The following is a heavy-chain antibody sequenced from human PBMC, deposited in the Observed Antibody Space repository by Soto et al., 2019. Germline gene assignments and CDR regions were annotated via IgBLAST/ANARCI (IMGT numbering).Heavy chain of an antibody. D-gene: IGHD6-19*01. V-gene: IGHV3-7*01. CDR3: ARGRGWLHDY. CDR1: GFSLSDYW. J-gene: IGHJ4*02. CDR2: IKQDGSQT. Sequence: EVQLVESGGGLVQPGGSLRLSCAASGFSLSDYWMNWVRQAPGKGLEWVAIIKQDGSQTYYVDSVKGRFTISRDNAKNSLYLQMNSLRVEDTAQYYCARGRGWLHDYWGQGTLVTVSS.